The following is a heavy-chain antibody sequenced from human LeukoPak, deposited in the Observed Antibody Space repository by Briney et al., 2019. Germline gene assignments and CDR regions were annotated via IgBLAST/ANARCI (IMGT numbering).Heavy chain of an antibody. J-gene: IGHJ5*02. CDR3: ERHAYYYDSSGYDWFDP. D-gene: IGHD3-22*01. V-gene: IGHV4-4*09. CDR2: IYTSGST. CDR1: GGSISSYY. Sequence: SETLSLTCTVSGGSISSYYWSWIRQPPGKGLEWIGYIYTSGSTNYNPSLKSRVTISVDTSKNQFSLKLSSVTAADTAVYYCERHAYYYDSSGYDWFDPWGQGTLVTVSS.